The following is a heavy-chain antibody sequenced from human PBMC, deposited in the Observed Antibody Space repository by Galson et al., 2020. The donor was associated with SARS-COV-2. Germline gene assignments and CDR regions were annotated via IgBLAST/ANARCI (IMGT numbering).Heavy chain of an antibody. CDR2: ISRSGDTI. V-gene: IGHV3-11*01. CDR1: GFPFRDYY. CDR3: ARDRFSSQYRWFDP. J-gene: IGHJ5*02. D-gene: IGHD2-2*01. Sequence: GESLKLSCAASGFPFRDYYMHWIRQAPGKGLEWLSYISRSGDTIYYADSVKGRFTISRDNARNSLYLQMNSLRAEDTAIYYCARDRFSSQYRWFDPWGQGTRVTVSS.